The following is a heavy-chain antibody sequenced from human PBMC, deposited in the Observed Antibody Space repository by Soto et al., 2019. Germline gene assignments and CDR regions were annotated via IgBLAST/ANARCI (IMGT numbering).Heavy chain of an antibody. J-gene: IGHJ4*02. CDR3: ARPPMSSPGTY. CDR1: GFTFRTYA. Sequence: GGSLRLSCAASGFTFRTYAMTWVRQAPGKGLEWLSSITGSGDNTKYADSVKGRFTISRDNSRYTLYLQINSLRAGDTAVYYCARPPMSSPGTYWGQGTLVTVSS. D-gene: IGHD6-13*01. CDR2: ITGSGDNT. V-gene: IGHV3-23*01.